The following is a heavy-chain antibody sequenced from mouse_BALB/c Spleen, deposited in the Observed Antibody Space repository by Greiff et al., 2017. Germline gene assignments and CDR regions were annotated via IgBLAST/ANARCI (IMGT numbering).Heavy chain of an antibody. J-gene: IGHJ4*01. CDR3: ARRGDYYGYAAMDY. CDR2: ISSGGGST. Sequence: EVQLQESGGGLVKPGGSLKLSCAASGFAFSSYDMSWVRQTPEKRLEWVAYISSGGGSTYYPDTVKGRFTISRDNAKNTLYLQMSSLKSEDTAMYYCARRGDYYGYAAMDYWGQGTSVTVSS. V-gene: IGHV5-12-1*01. CDR1: GFAFSSYD. D-gene: IGHD1-2*01.